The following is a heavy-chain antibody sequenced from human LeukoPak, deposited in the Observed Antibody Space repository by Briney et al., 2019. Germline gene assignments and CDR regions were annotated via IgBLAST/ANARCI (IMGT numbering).Heavy chain of an antibody. V-gene: IGHV1-58*01. Sequence: SVKVSCKASGFSFTNSAVQWVRQARGQRLEWIGWIVVGSGNTIYVQKFQERVTITRDMSTSTAYMELSSLRSEDTAVYYCAAAYIGGAMVTNAFDIWAQGTMVTVS. CDR2: IVVGSGNT. CDR1: GFSFTNSA. J-gene: IGHJ3*02. CDR3: AAAYIGGAMVTNAFDI. D-gene: IGHD5-18*01.